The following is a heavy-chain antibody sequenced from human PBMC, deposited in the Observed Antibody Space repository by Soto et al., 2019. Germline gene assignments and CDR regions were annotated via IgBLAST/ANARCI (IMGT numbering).Heavy chain of an antibody. J-gene: IGHJ5*01. V-gene: IGHV3-23*01. CDR1: RFIFSDYA. CDR2: IGCGNTDR. CDR3: AKDAVSYNGKWDWFDS. D-gene: IGHD1-26*01. Sequence: DVQLLESGGGLVQPGGSLTLSCAASRFIFSDYAMNWARQAPGKGLEWVSSIGCGNTDRYYADSVKGRFIVFRDNSKNTMYLQMNSLRDDDTAVYYCAKDAVSYNGKWDWFDSWGQGTLVTVSS.